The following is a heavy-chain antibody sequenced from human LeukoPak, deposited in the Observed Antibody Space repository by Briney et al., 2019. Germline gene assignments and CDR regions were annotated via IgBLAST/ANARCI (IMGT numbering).Heavy chain of an antibody. CDR2: IKSKTDGGTT. CDR1: GFTFSNAW. V-gene: IGHV3-15*01. J-gene: IGHJ4*02. CDR3: TRVGQFSRGSGSSFDY. Sequence: GGSLRLSCAASGFTFSNAWMSWVRQAPGKGLEWVGRIKSKTDGGTTEYAASVKGRFTISRDDSKSIAYLQMNSLKTEDTAVYYCTRVGQFSRGSGSSFDYWGQGTLVTVSS. D-gene: IGHD3-10*01.